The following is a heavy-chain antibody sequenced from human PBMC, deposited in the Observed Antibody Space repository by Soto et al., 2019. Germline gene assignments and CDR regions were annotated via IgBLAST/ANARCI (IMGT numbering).Heavy chain of an antibody. CDR3: ARDPDDSGWYRWLDP. D-gene: IGHD6-19*01. J-gene: IGHJ5*02. CDR1: GFTFSTYS. V-gene: IGHV3-48*02. CDR2: ITSSSATI. Sequence: EVQLVESGGGLVQPGGSLRLSCEASGFTFSTYSMNWVRQAPGKGLEGLSYITSSSATIYYADSVKGRFTISRDNAKNSLYLHMNRLRDADTAVYYCARDPDDSGWYRWLDPWGQGSLGIVAS.